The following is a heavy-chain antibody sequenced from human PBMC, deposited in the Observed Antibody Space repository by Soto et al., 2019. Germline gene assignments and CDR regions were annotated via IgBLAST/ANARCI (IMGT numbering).Heavy chain of an antibody. J-gene: IGHJ4*02. V-gene: IGHV4-4*08. D-gene: IGHD3-22*01. CDR3: ASLYHESSDYYYSDY. Sequence: QVQLQESGPGLVKPSETLSLTCTVSGGSVSSYKWNWIRQPPGKGLEWIGYIFNTGRTDFNPSLKSRVTLSLDPSKNLFSLSLRSVTAADTAVYYCASLYHESSDYYYSDYWGQGTLVTVSS. CDR1: GGSVSSYK. CDR2: IFNTGRT.